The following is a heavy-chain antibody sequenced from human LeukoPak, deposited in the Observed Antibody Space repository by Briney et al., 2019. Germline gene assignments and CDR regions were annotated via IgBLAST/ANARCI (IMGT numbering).Heavy chain of an antibody. V-gene: IGHV3-21*01. J-gene: IGHJ4*02. Sequence: GGSLRLSCAASGFTFSSYSMNWVRQAPGKGLEWVSSISSSSSYIYYADSVKGRFTTSRDNAKNSLYLQMNSLRAEDTAVYYCARELGHSGYGPSPPGSDYWGQGTLVTVSS. CDR1: GFTFSSYS. D-gene: IGHD5-12*01. CDR2: ISSSSSYI. CDR3: ARELGHSGYGPSPPGSDY.